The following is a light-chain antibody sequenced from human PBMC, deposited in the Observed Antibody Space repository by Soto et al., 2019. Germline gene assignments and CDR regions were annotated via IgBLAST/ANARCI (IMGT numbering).Light chain of an antibody. Sequence: QSVLTQPASVSGSPGQSITISCTGTSSDVGGYNYVSWYQQHPGKAPKLMIYDVSNRPSGVSNRFSGSKSGNTASLTISWLQAEDEADYYCSSYTSSSTLFYGFGTGTKVTVL. CDR3: SSYTSSSTLFYG. CDR2: DVS. CDR1: SSDVGGYNY. V-gene: IGLV2-14*01. J-gene: IGLJ1*01.